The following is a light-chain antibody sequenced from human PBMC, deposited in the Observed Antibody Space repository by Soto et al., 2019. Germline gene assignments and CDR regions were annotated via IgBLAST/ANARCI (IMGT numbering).Light chain of an antibody. V-gene: IGKV1-9*01. Sequence: DIQLTQSPSFLSASVGDRVTITCRASQGISSYLAWYQQRPGKAPKLLIYAASTLHSGVPSRFSGSGSGTEFTLTISSLQPEDFATYYCQQLNTYPVTFGGGTKVEIK. CDR3: QQLNTYPVT. CDR1: QGISSY. CDR2: AAS. J-gene: IGKJ4*01.